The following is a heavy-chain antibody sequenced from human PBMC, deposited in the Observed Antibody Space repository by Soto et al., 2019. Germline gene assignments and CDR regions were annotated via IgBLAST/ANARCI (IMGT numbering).Heavy chain of an antibody. J-gene: IGHJ4*02. CDR1: GFIFSNHA. CDR3: AKRQGIGAAAQNFDF. Sequence: GGSLRLSCAASGFIFSNHAMSWVRQVPGKGLEWVSGISAGGNLIYYADSVRCRFTMSRDNSKNMLYLQMNSLRAEDTAVYCCAKRQGIGAAAQNFDFWGQGARVTVSS. D-gene: IGHD6-13*01. V-gene: IGHV3-23*01. CDR2: ISAGGNLI.